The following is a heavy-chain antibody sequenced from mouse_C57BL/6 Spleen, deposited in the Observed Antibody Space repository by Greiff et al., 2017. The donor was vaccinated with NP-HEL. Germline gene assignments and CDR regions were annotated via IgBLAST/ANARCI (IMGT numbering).Heavy chain of an antibody. Sequence: EVKLQQSGPELVKPGASVKISCKASGYTFTDYYMNWVKQSHGKSLEWIGDINPNNGGTSYNQKFKGKATLTVDKSSSTAYLELRSLTSEDSAVYYCASTGTLGAWFAYWGQGTLVTVSA. CDR1: GYTFTDYY. CDR2: INPNNGGT. D-gene: IGHD4-1*01. CDR3: ASTGTLGAWFAY. V-gene: IGHV1-26*01. J-gene: IGHJ3*01.